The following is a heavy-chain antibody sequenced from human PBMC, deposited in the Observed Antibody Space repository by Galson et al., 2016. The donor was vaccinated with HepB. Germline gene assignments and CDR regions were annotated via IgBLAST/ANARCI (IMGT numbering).Heavy chain of an antibody. V-gene: IGHV4-39*01. D-gene: IGHD6-19*01. CDR2: IYYSGST. J-gene: IGHJ6*03. CDR1: GASISGTNYY. CDR3: ATGIVVAGRMYYYSMDV. Sequence: SETLSLTCNVSGASISGTNYYWGWIRQPPGRGLEWIGSIYYSGSTNYNPSLESRVTISVDTSKNQLSLSLSSVIAADTAVYYCATGIVVAGRMYYYSMDVWGKGTPVTVSS.